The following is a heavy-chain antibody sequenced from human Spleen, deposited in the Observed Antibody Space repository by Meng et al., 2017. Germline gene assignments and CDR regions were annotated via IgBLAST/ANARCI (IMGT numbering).Heavy chain of an antibody. CDR2: IIYDGRNK. Sequence: QVQLVESGGGVVQPGRSLRLSCAASGFTFSTYAMHWVRQAPGKGLECVSFIIYDGRNKFYADSVKGRFTISRDNSKNTLDLQMNSLRAEDTAMYYWTRDNRGSEYFQHWGQGTLVTVSS. V-gene: IGHV3-30*04. D-gene: IGHD2/OR15-2a*01. CDR3: TRDNRGSEYFQH. J-gene: IGHJ1*01. CDR1: GFTFSTYA.